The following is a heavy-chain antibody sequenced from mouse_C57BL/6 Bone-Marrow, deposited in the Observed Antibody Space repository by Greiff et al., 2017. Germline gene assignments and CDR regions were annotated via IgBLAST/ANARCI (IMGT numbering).Heavy chain of an antibody. CDR2: IYPGSGNT. CDR1: GYSFTSYY. CDR3: ARSVYYYGSSYWYFDV. V-gene: IGHV1-66*01. Sequence: QVQLQQSGPELVKPGASVKISCKASGYSFTSYYIHWVKQRPGQGLEWIGWIYPGSGNTKYNEKFKGKATLTADTSSSTAYMQLSSLTSEDSAVYYCARSVYYYGSSYWYFDVWGTGTTVTVSS. J-gene: IGHJ1*03. D-gene: IGHD1-1*01.